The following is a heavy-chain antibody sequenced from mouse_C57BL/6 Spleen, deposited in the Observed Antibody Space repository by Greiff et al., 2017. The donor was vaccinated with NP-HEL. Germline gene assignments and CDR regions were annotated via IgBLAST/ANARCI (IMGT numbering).Heavy chain of an antibody. Sequence: VKLMESGPGLVAPSQSLSITCTVSGFSLTSYGVHWVRQPPGKGLEWLVVIWSDGSTTYNSALKSRLSISKDNSKSQVFLKMNSLQTDDTAMYYCARHDYDSRAFAYWGQGTLVTVSA. J-gene: IGHJ3*01. V-gene: IGHV2-6-1*01. D-gene: IGHD2-4*01. CDR1: GFSLTSYG. CDR3: ARHDYDSRAFAY. CDR2: IWSDGST.